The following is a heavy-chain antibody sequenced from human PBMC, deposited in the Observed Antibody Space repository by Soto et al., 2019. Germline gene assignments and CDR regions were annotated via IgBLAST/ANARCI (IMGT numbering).Heavy chain of an antibody. Sequence: PSETLSLTCTISGDSISTYYCSWIRQSPEKGLEWIGYILYNGDTKYDPSLKSRVTISIDKSNNQFSLKLTSVTAADTAIYYCAKANSGYGSFDHWGPGTLVTVSS. CDR3: AKANSGYGSFDH. CDR1: GDSISTYY. V-gene: IGHV4-59*01. CDR2: ILYNGDT. J-gene: IGHJ4*02. D-gene: IGHD5-12*01.